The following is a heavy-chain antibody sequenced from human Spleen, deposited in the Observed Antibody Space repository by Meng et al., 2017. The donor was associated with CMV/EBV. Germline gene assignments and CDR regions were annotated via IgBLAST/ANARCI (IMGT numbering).Heavy chain of an antibody. CDR2: INPTGGST. CDR1: GYTFTSYF. D-gene: IGHD4-17*01. J-gene: IGHJ6*02. V-gene: IGHV1-46*01. CDR3: ARGYYGDYADRYYYYGMDV. Sequence: ASVKVSCKTSGYTFTSYFMHWVRQAPGQGLEWMGMINPTGGSTTYAQNFQGRVTMTSDTSTSTVYMELSSLRSEDTAVYYCARGYYGDYADRYYYYGMDVWGQGTTVTVSS.